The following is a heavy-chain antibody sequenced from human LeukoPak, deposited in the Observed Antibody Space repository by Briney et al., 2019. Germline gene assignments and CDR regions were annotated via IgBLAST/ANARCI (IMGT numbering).Heavy chain of an antibody. CDR3: ARRRVEMLAIGESNWFDP. J-gene: IGHJ5*02. V-gene: IGHV4-4*07. D-gene: IGHD5-24*01. CDR1: GGSISSYY. Sequence: KPSETLSLTCTVSGGSISSYYWSWIRQPAGKGLEWIGRIYTSGSTNYNPSLKSRVTMSVDTSKHQFSLKLSSVTAADTAVYFCARRRVEMLAIGESNWFDPWGQGSQVTVSS. CDR2: IYTSGST.